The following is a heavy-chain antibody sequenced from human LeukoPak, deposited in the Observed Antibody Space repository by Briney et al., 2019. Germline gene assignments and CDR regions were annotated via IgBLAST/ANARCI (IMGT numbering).Heavy chain of an antibody. V-gene: IGHV3-9*01. J-gene: IGHJ4*02. CDR3: AKVSVAAAGIRPGYFDY. D-gene: IGHD6-13*01. CDR2: ISWNSGSI. CDR1: GFTFDDYA. Sequence: PGGSLRLSCAASGFTFDDYAVHWVRQAPGKGLEWVSGISWNSGSIGYADSVKGRFTISRDNAKNSLYLQMNSLRAEDTALYYCAKVSVAAAGIRPGYFDYWGQGTLVTVSS.